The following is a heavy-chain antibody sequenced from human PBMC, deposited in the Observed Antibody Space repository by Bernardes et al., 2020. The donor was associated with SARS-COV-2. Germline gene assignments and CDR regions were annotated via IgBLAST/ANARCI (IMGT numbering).Heavy chain of an antibody. J-gene: IGHJ6*03. V-gene: IGHV4-4*07. CDR2: IYTSGST. CDR1: GGSISSYY. CDR3: ARGKVGHYDFWSGYADYYYYMDV. D-gene: IGHD3-3*01. Sequence: SETLSLTCTVSGGSISSYYWSWIRQPAGKGLEWIGRIYTSGSTNYNPSLKSRVTMSVDTSKNQFSLKLSSVTAADTAVYYCARGKVGHYDFWSGYADYYYYMDVWGKGTTVTVSS.